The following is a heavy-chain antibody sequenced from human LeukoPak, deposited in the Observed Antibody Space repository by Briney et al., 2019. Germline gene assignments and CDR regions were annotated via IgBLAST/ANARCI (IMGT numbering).Heavy chain of an antibody. CDR2: INPNSGDT. D-gene: IGHD2-15*01. CDR3: ARVGCSGGSCYDY. V-gene: IGHV1-2*02. Sequence: ASVTVSCKASGYTFTVYSMHWVRQAPGQGVEWMGWINPNSGDTNYAQKFQGRVTMTRDTSISTAYMEVSRLRSDDTAVYYCARVGCSGGSCYDYWGQGTLVTVSS. CDR1: GYTFTVYS. J-gene: IGHJ4*02.